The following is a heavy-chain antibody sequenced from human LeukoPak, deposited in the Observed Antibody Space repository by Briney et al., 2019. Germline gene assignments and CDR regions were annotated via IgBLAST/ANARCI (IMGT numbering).Heavy chain of an antibody. D-gene: IGHD2-15*01. CDR2: INPSVGST. CDR1: GYTFTSYS. CDR3: ARDVMVAAYYFDS. J-gene: IGHJ4*02. Sequence: GASVKVSCKASGYTFTSYSMHRVRQAPGQGLEWMGIINPSVGSTSYAQKFQGRVTMTRDTSTSTVYMELSSLRSDDTAVYYCARDVMVAAYYFDSWGQGTLVTVSS. V-gene: IGHV1-46*01.